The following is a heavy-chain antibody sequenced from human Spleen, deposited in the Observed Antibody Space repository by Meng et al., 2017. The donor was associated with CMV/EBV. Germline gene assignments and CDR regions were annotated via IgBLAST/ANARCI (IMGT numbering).Heavy chain of an antibody. D-gene: IGHD2/OR15-2a*01. J-gene: IGHJ4*02. Sequence: KAADGTFRTYALTWVRKPPGQVLELMGRIIPSYGTTNYAQKFQGRVTITTDESTGTAYMELSSLRSEDAAFYYCARSCNGNTCPFDFWGQGTLVTVSS. CDR1: DGTFRTYA. V-gene: IGHV1-69*05. CDR3: ARSCNGNTCPFDF. CDR2: IIPSYGTT.